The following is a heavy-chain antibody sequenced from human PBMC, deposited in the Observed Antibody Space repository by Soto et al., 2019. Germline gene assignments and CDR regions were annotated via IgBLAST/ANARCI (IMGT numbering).Heavy chain of an antibody. Sequence: SVKVSCKASGGTFSRYAINWVRQAPGHGLEWMGGIIPLFGTAKYAQKFQGRVTITADESTSTAHMELRSLRSEDTAVYYCARDYGHDCSGGNCYFYFWGQGTLVTVS. J-gene: IGHJ4*02. D-gene: IGHD2-15*01. CDR2: IIPLFGTA. CDR3: ARDYGHDCSGGNCYFYF. V-gene: IGHV1-69*13. CDR1: GGTFSRYA.